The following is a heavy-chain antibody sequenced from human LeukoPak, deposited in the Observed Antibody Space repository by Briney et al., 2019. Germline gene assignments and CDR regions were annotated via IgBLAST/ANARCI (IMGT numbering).Heavy chain of an antibody. CDR3: ASRKGPYGSGTYYDS. D-gene: IGHD3-10*01. CDR1: GFPFDDYG. Sequence: GGSLRLSCAASGFPFDDYGMSWVRLAPGKGLEWVSGVSWNGGYTEYADSVRGRFTISRDNAKKSLYLQMNSLRVDDTAVYYCASRKGPYGSGTYYDSWGQGTLVSVSS. V-gene: IGHV3-20*04. J-gene: IGHJ4*02. CDR2: VSWNGGYT.